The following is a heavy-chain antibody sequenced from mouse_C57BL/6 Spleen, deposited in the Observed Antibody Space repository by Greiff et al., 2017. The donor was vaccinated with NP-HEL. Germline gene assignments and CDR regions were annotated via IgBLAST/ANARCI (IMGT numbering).Heavy chain of an antibody. J-gene: IGHJ3*01. CDR1: GFTFSSYG. CDR3: ARPDLYYDYDGGFAY. Sequence: DVKLVESGGDLVKPGGSLKLSCAASGFTFSSYGMSWVRQTPDKRLEWVATISSGGSYTYYPDSVKGRFTISRDNAKNTLYLQMSSLKSEDTAMYYCARPDLYYDYDGGFAYWGQGTLVTVSA. CDR2: ISSGGSYT. V-gene: IGHV5-6*02. D-gene: IGHD2-4*01.